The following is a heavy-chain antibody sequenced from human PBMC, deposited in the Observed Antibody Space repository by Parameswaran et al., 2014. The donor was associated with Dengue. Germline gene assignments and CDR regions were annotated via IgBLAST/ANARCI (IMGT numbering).Heavy chain of an antibody. Sequence: WIRQPPGKGLEWIGYMYYSGSTNYNPSLKSRVTISVDTSKNQFSLKLSSVTAADTAVYYCARDLVVSGWSRRFDYWGQGTLVTVSS. CDR3: ARDLVVSGWSRRFDY. V-gene: IGHV4-59*01. J-gene: IGHJ4*02. D-gene: IGHD6-19*01. CDR2: MYYSGST.